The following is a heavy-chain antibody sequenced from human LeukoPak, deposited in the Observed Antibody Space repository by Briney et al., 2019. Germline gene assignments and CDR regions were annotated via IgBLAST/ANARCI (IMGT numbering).Heavy chain of an antibody. J-gene: IGHJ4*02. CDR1: GYTFTSYD. CDR3: ARGLSFRGYLFDY. Sequence: ASVKVSCKASGYTFTSYDINWVRQATGQGLEWMGWMNPNSGNTGYAQKFQGRVTITRNTSISTAYMELSSLRSEDTAVYYCARGLSFRGYLFDYWGQGTLVTVSS. D-gene: IGHD3-16*01. V-gene: IGHV1-8*03. CDR2: MNPNSGNT.